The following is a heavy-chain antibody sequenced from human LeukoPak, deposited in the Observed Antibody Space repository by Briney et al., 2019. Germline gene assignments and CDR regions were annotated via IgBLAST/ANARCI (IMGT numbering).Heavy chain of an antibody. CDR3: ARDRGGDFWSSYYDY. D-gene: IGHD3-3*01. Sequence: SETLSLTCTVSGGSVSSGSYYWSWIRQSPGRGLEWIGYIYYSGSNSYNPSLKSRVTILLDTSKNQFSLRLNSVTAADTAIYYCARDRGGDFWSSYYDYWGQGTLVTVSS. CDR2: IYYSGSN. J-gene: IGHJ4*02. CDR1: GGSVSSGSYY. V-gene: IGHV4-61*01.